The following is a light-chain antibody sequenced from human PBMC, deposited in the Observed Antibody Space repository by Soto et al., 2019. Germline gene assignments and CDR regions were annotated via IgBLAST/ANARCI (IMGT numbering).Light chain of an antibody. CDR2: EVS. Sequence: QSVLTQPASVSGSPGQSITISCTGTGSDVGGYNYVSWHQQHPGKAPKLMIYEVSNRPSGVSNRFSGSKSGNTASLTISGIQAEDEADYYCSSYTSSTTVIFGGGTKLTVL. CDR3: SSYTSSTTVI. CDR1: GSDVGGYNY. J-gene: IGLJ2*01. V-gene: IGLV2-14*01.